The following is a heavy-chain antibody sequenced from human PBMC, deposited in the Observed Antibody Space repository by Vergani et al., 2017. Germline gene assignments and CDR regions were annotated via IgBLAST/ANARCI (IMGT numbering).Heavy chain of an antibody. J-gene: IGHJ3*02. CDR3: ATGVVVTAMPKTPDAFDI. Sequence: QVQLVQSGAEVKKPGSSVKVSCKASGGTFSSYAISWVRQAPGQGIEWMGGIIPIFGTANYAQKFQGRVTITADKSTSTAYMELSSLRSEDTAVYYCATGVVVTAMPKTPDAFDIWGQGTMVTVSS. D-gene: IGHD2-21*02. V-gene: IGHV1-69*06. CDR1: GGTFSSYA. CDR2: IIPIFGTA.